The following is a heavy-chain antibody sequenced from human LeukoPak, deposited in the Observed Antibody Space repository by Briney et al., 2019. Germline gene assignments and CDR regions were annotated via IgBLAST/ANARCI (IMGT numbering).Heavy chain of an antibody. J-gene: IGHJ4*02. D-gene: IGHD6-13*01. Sequence: GGSLRLSCAASGFTFSSYEMNWIRQAPGKGLEWVSYISSSGSTIYYADSVKGRFTISRDNAKNSLYLQMNSLRAEDTALYYCAKDIAAAGREAFDYWGQGTLVTVSS. V-gene: IGHV3-48*03. CDR3: AKDIAAAGREAFDY. CDR2: ISSSGSTI. CDR1: GFTFSSYE.